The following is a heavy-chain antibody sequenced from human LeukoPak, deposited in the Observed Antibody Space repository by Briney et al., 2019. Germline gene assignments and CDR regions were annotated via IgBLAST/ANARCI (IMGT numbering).Heavy chain of an antibody. Sequence: SVTVSCKASGGTFSSYSITWVRQAPGQGLEWMGGIMPLFNTANYAQQFQGRVTITTDESTSTAYMELNSLRFEDTAMYYCARVDRYHYYLDVWGKGTTVTVSS. V-gene: IGHV1-69*05. J-gene: IGHJ6*03. CDR2: IMPLFNTA. CDR3: ARVDRYHYYLDV. CDR1: GGTFSSYS.